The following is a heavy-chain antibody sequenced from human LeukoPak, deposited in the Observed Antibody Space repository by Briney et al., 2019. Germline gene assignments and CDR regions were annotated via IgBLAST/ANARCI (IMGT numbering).Heavy chain of an antibody. V-gene: IGHV3-23*01. D-gene: IGHD2-2*01. CDR3: AKGDVVVPAAIPDY. CDR1: GFTFSIYA. Sequence: PGGSLRLSCAASGFTFSIYAMRCVRQAPRKGRECGSAISGSGGSTYYADSVKGRFTISRDNSKNTLYLQMNSLRAEDTAVYYCAKGDVVVPAAIPDYWGQGTLVTVSS. CDR2: ISGSGGST. J-gene: IGHJ4*02.